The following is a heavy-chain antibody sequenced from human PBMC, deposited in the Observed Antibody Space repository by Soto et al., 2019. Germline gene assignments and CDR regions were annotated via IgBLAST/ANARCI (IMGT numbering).Heavy chain of an antibody. CDR1: GGTFSNYA. V-gene: IGHV1-69*01. D-gene: IGHD6-6*01. CDR2: IIPIFTTT. Sequence: QVQLVQSGAEVKKPGSSVKVSCKASGGTFSNYAISWVRQAPGQGLEWMGGIIPIFTTTKYAQKFQGRVTFTADESTRTAYMELSSLRSEDTAVYYCAIEYSSSPPYYPIGYWGQGTLVTVSS. J-gene: IGHJ4*02. CDR3: AIEYSSSPPYYPIGY.